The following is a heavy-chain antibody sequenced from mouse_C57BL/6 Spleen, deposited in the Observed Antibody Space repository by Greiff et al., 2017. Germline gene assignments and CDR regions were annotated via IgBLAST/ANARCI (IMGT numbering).Heavy chain of an antibody. CDR2: IDPSDSYT. D-gene: IGHD3-3*01. J-gene: IGHJ4*01. CDR1: GYTFTSYW. Sequence: QVQLKQPGAELVMPGASVKLSCKASGYTFTSYWMHWVKQRPGQGLEWIGEIDPSDSYTNYNQKFKGKSTLTVDKSSSTAYMQLSSLTSEDSAVYYCARGEGLYAMDYWGQGTSVTVSS. CDR3: ARGEGLYAMDY. V-gene: IGHV1-69*01.